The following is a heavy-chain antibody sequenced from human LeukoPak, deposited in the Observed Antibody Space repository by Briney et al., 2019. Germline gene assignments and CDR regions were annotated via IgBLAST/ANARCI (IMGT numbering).Heavy chain of an antibody. CDR1: GFTFNTYN. CDR3: AREAPAAAGFDY. D-gene: IGHD6-13*01. CDR2: ISSSSSYI. J-gene: IGHJ4*02. Sequence: GGSLRLSCAASGFTFNTYNMNWVRQAPGKGLEWVSSISSSSSYIYYADSVEGRFTISRDNAKNSLYLQMSSLGDDDTAMYYCAREAPAAAGFDYWGQGTPVSVSS. V-gene: IGHV3-21*01.